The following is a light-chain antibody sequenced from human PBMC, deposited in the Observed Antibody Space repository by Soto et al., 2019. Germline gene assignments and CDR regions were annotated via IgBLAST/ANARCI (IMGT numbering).Light chain of an antibody. CDR3: QQYNNWPPIT. CDR1: QSVGTY. CDR2: GAS. J-gene: IGKJ5*01. V-gene: IGKV3-15*01. Sequence: IVLTQSPATLSLSPGERATLSCGASQSVGTYIAWYKQKPGQAPRLLIYGASTRATGVPARFSGSGSGTDFTLTISSVQSADFAVYYCQQYNNWPPITFGQGTRLEIK.